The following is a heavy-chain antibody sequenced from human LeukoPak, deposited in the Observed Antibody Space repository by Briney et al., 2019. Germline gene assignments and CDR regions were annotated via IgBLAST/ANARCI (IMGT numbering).Heavy chain of an antibody. CDR2: VNHSGST. J-gene: IGHJ4*02. CDR1: GGSFSGYY. CDR3: ARGCSWSGYDLDY. V-gene: IGHV4-34*01. Sequence: SETLSPTCAVYGGSFSGYYWSWIRQPPGKGLEWIGEVNHSGSTNYNPSLKSRVTISVDTSTNQFSLKLSSVTAADTAVYYCARGCSWSGYDLDYWGQGTLVTVSS. D-gene: IGHD3-3*01.